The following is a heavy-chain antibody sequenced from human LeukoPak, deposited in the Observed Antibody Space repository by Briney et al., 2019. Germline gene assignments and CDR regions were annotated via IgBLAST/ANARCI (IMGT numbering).Heavy chain of an antibody. CDR1: EFTFSSFT. V-gene: IGHV3-21*01. D-gene: IGHD1-1*01. CDR2: ISRSSSYI. J-gene: IGHJ3*02. CDR3: ARDLEKTLGVANAFDI. Sequence: PGGSLRLSCAASEFTFSSFTVNWVRQAPGKGLEWVSSISRSSSYIYYADSVKGRFTISRDNAKNSLYLQINSLRAEDTAVYYCARDLEKTLGVANAFDIWGQGTMVTVSS.